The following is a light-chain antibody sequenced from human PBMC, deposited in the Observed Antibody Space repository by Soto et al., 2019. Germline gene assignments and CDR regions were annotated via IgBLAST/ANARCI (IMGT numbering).Light chain of an antibody. CDR1: QSISSY. Sequence: EVVLTQSPATLSLSPGEKATLSCSASQSISSYLAWYQQKPGQAPRLLIYDASNGATGIPARFSGSGSGTDFTLTIGSLETEDFAVYYCQHRGNWPLTFGGGTKVEIK. CDR3: QHRGNWPLT. CDR2: DAS. J-gene: IGKJ4*01. V-gene: IGKV3-11*01.